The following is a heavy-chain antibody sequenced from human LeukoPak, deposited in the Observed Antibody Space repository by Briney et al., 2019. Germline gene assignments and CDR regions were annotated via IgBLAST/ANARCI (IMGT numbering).Heavy chain of an antibody. D-gene: IGHD6-13*01. CDR2: ISWNSGSI. Sequence: GGPLGFSGAALGLTFVVYAMNWFGQAPGKGLEWASGISWNSGSIGYADSVKGRFTISRDNAKNSLYLQMNSLRAEDTALYYCAKGAAAAASLFDYWGQGTLVTVSS. CDR1: GLTFVVYA. V-gene: IGHV3-9*01. J-gene: IGHJ4*02. CDR3: AKGAAAAASLFDY.